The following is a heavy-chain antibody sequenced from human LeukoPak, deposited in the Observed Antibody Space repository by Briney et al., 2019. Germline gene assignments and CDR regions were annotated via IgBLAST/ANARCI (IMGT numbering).Heavy chain of an antibody. CDR1: GFTFSSYN. V-gene: IGHV3-23*01. J-gene: IGHJ4*02. CDR3: AKEREYSGYEPLPNDY. Sequence: GGSLRLSCAASGFTFSSYNMNWVRQAPGKGLEWVSVIRGSSGSTYYADSVKGRFTISRDDSKNTLYLQMNSLRAEDTAVYYCAKEREYSGYEPLPNDYWGQGTLVTVSS. CDR2: IRGSSGST. D-gene: IGHD5-12*01.